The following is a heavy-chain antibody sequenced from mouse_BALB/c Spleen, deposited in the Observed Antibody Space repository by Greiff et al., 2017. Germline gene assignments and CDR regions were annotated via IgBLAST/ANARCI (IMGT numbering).Heavy chain of an antibody. CDR1: GYTFTSYW. D-gene: IGHD2-4*01. CDR2: INPSNGGT. Sequence: QSCKASGYTFTSYWMHWIKQRPEQGLERIGEINPSNGGTHYNEKFKSKATLTVDKSSSTAYMQLSSLTSEDSAVYYCARSHDSLGFDVWGAGTTVTVSS. J-gene: IGHJ1*01. V-gene: IGHV1S81*02. CDR3: ARSHDSLGFDV.